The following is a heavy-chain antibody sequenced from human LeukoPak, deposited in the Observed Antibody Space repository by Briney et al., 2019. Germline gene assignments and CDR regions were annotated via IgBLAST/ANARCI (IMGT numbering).Heavy chain of an antibody. CDR1: GYTFTSYA. J-gene: IGHJ6*03. D-gene: IGHD3-10*01. CDR3: XXYGXGXYXXQGIMGHYXMDV. Sequence: ASVKXSCKASGYTFTSYAMNWVRQAPGQGLEWMGWINTNTGNPTYAQGFTGRFVFSLDTSVSTAYLQISSLKAEDTAVYYCXXYGXGXYXXQGIMGHYXMDVWGKGTTVTVSS. V-gene: IGHV7-4-1*02. CDR2: INTNTGNP.